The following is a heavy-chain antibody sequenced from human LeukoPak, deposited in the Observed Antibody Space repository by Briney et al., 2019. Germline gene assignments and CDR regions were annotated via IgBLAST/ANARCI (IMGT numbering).Heavy chain of an antibody. V-gene: IGHV4-39*07. D-gene: IGHD1-26*01. CDR2: ISYSGST. J-gene: IGHJ4*02. CDR1: GGSISSSSYY. CDR3: ARDRGSGIYAY. Sequence: PSETLSLTCTVSGGSISSSSYYWGWVRQPPGKGLEWIGTISYSGSTYYNPSLKSRVTMSVDTSRNQFSLTLTSVTAADTAVYYCARDRGSGIYAYWGQGTLVTVSS.